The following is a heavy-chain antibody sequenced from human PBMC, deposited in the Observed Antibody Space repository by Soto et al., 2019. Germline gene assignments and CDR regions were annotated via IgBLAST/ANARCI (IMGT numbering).Heavy chain of an antibody. CDR2: INPNSGGT. J-gene: IGHJ6*02. CDR3: ARVFSLPAGPTDYGMDV. CDR1: GYTFTGYY. Sequence: SVKVSCKASGYTFTGYYMHWVRQAPGQGLEWMGWINPNSGGTNYAQKFQGRVTMTRDTSISTAYMELSRLRSDDTAVYYCARVFSLPAGPTDYGMDVWGQGTTVTVSS. V-gene: IGHV1-2*02.